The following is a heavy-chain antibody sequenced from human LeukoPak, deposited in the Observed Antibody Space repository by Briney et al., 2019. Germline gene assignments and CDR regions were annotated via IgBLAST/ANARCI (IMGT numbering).Heavy chain of an antibody. J-gene: IGHJ6*02. CDR3: ARTSRHFYGSGTNLTPWPAGMDV. D-gene: IGHD3-10*01. CDR1: GGSMSGFF. Sequence: SETLSLTCTVSGGSMSGFFWTWIRQPPGRELEWIGSIYYSGSSAKYNPSLKSRVTISVDTSKSQFSLTLNSATAADTAVYYCARTSRHFYGSGTNLTPWPAGMDVWGQGTTVTVSS. V-gene: IGHV4-59*01. CDR2: IYYSGSSA.